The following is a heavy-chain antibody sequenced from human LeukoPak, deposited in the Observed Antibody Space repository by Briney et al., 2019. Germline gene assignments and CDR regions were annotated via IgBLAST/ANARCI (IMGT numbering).Heavy chain of an antibody. CDR1: GGTFSSYA. CDR3: ARDSQGIAAAGPYYYYGMDV. CDR2: IIPIFGTA. D-gene: IGHD6-13*01. Sequence: SVKVSCKASGGTFSSYAISWVRQAPGQGLEWMGGIIPIFGTANHAQKFQGRVTITADESTSTAYMELSSLRSEDTAVYYCARDSQGIAAAGPYYYYGMDVWGQGTTVTVSS. V-gene: IGHV1-69*13. J-gene: IGHJ6*02.